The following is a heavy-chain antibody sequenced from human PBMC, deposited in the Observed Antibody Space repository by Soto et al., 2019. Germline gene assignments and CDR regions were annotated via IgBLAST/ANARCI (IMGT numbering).Heavy chain of an antibody. Sequence: ASVKVSCKASGYAFTSYGISWVRQAPGQGLEWMGWISAYNGNTNYAQKLQGRVTMTTDTSTSTAYMELRSLRSDDTAVYYCARDVVYCSGGSCSTILDYWGQGTLVTVSS. CDR3: ARDVVYCSGGSCSTILDY. J-gene: IGHJ4*02. D-gene: IGHD2-15*01. CDR1: GYAFTSYG. V-gene: IGHV1-18*01. CDR2: ISAYNGNT.